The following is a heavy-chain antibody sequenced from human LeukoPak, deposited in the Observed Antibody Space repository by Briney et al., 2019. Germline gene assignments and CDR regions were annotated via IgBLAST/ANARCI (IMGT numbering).Heavy chain of an antibody. J-gene: IGHJ6*02. CDR1: GYTFTGYY. CDR2: INPNSGGT. CDR3: ARGGRDILTGYYTDFYYGMDV. V-gene: IGHV1-2*06. D-gene: IGHD3-9*01. Sequence: ASVKVSCKASGYTFTGYYMHWVRQAPGQGLEWMGRINPNSGGTNSAQKFKGRVTMTRDTSISTAYMELSRLRSDDTAVYYCARGGRDILTGYYTDFYYGMDVWGQGTTVTVSS.